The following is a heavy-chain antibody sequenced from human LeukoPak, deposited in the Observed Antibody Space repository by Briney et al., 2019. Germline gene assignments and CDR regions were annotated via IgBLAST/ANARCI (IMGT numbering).Heavy chain of an antibody. Sequence: ASVKVSCKVSGYTLTELSMHWVRQAPGKGLEWMGGFDPEDGETIYAQKFQGRVTMTEDTSTDTAYMELSSLRSEDTAVYHCASKAYYYGSGSYRAFDIWGQGTMVTVSS. J-gene: IGHJ3*02. D-gene: IGHD3-10*01. V-gene: IGHV1-24*01. CDR3: ASKAYYYGSGSYRAFDI. CDR1: GYTLTELS. CDR2: FDPEDGET.